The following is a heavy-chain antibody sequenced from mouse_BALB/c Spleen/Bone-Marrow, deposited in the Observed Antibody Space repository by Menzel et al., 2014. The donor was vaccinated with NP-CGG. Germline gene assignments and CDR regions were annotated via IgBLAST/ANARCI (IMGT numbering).Heavy chain of an antibody. CDR1: GYTFTTYF. D-gene: IGHD2-14*01. Sequence: VQLQQSGPELVKPGASMRISCKASGYTFTTYFIHWVKQRPGQGLEWIGWIYPGNINIKYNENFKDKVTLTADKSSNTAHLQFSSLTSEDSAVYFCARGDYYRSVMDYWGQGTSATVSS. CDR2: IYPGNINI. J-gene: IGHJ4*01. CDR3: ARGDYYRSVMDY. V-gene: IGHV1S56*01.